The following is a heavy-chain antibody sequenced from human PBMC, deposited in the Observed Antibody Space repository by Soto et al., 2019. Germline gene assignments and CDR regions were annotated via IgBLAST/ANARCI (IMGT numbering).Heavy chain of an antibody. Sequence: SETLSLTCTVSGGSISSSSYYWGWVRQPPGKGLEWIGSFYYSGSTYYNPSLKSRVTISVDTSKDQFSLKLSSVTAADTAVYFCATTMVATLYFDSWGQGTLVTVSS. D-gene: IGHD5-12*01. V-gene: IGHV4-39*01. CDR3: ATTMVATLYFDS. CDR1: GGSISSSSYY. J-gene: IGHJ4*02. CDR2: FYYSGST.